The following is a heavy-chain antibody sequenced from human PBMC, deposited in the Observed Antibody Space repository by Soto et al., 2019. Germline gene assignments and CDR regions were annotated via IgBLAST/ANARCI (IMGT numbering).Heavy chain of an antibody. Sequence: QVQLVQSGAEVKKPGASVKVSCKASGYTFTSYGISWVRQAPGQGLEWMGWISAYNGNTNYAQKLQGRVTMTTDTTTRKGHLGVGRLGSERQALYLLSGGSTANGLWGKHQDFDYWGQGTLVTVSS. J-gene: IGHJ4*02. CDR3: SGGSTANGLWGKHQDFDY. V-gene: IGHV1-18*01. CDR1: GYTFTSYG. CDR2: ISAYNGNT. D-gene: IGHD3-16*01.